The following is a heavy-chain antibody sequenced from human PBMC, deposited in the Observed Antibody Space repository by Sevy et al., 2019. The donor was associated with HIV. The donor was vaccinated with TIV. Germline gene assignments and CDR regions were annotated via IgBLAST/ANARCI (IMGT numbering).Heavy chain of an antibody. J-gene: IGHJ6*03. D-gene: IGHD3-3*01. CDR2: ISGSGGST. CDR1: GFTFSSYA. Sequence: GGSLRLSCAASGFTFSSYAMSWVRQAPGKGLEWVSAISGSGGSTYYADSVKGRFTISRDNSKNTLYLQMNSLRAEDTAVYYCAKRGEEITIFGVWVDYYYYYYMDVWAKGPRSPSP. CDR3: AKRGEEITIFGVWVDYYYYYYMDV. V-gene: IGHV3-23*01.